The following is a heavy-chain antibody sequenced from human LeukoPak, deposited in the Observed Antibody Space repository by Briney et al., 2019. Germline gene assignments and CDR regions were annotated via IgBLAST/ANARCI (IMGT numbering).Heavy chain of an antibody. D-gene: IGHD3-3*01. Sequence: ASVKVSCKASGYTSTSSYIHWMRQPPGDETEWKGWINPNSGGTKYAQTFQGRVTVTRDTSTSTAYMELSGLRADDTAVYYCARDRGRFLEWLDYFDYWGQGTLVTVSS. J-gene: IGHJ4*02. CDR3: ARDRGRFLEWLDYFDY. CDR2: INPNSGGT. CDR1: GYTSTSSY. V-gene: IGHV1-2*02.